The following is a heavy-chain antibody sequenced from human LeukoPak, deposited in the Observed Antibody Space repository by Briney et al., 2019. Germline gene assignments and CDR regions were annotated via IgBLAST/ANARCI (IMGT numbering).Heavy chain of an antibody. CDR2: IGTAGDT. J-gene: IGHJ4*02. D-gene: IGHD6-19*01. CDR3: ARRCRSYSSGWYYDY. CDR1: GFTFSSYD. Sequence: PGGSLRLSCAASGFTFSSYDMHWVRQATGKGLEWVSAIGTAGDTYYPGSVKGRFTISRENAKNSLYLQMNSLGAGDTAVYYCARRCRSYSSGWYYDYWGQGTLVTVSS. V-gene: IGHV3-13*01.